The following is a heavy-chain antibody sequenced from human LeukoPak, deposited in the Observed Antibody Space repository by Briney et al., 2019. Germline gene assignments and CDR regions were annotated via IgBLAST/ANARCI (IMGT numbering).Heavy chain of an antibody. CDR3: AKDQWLYYYYYYYMDV. Sequence: GGSLRLSCAASGFTFSSYWMSWVRQAPGKGLEGVANIKQDGSEKYYVDSVKGRFTISRDNAKNSLYLQMNSLRAEDTAVYYCAKDQWLYYYYYYYMDVWGKGTTVTVSS. CDR1: GFTFSSYW. J-gene: IGHJ6*03. D-gene: IGHD3-22*01. CDR2: IKQDGSEK. V-gene: IGHV3-7*01.